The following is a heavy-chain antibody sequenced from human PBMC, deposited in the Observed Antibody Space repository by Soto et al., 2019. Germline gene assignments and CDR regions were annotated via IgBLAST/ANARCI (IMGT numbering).Heavy chain of an antibody. CDR3: ATSDDFWSGRDAFDI. V-gene: IGHV1-46*01. CDR1: GYTFTSYY. CDR2: INPSGGST. Sequence: GASLKVSCKASGYTFTSYYMHWVRQAPGQGLEWMGIINPSGGSTSYAQKFQGRVTMTEDTSTDTAYMELSSLRSEDTAVYYCATSDDFWSGRDAFDIWGQGTMVNVSS. D-gene: IGHD3-3*01. J-gene: IGHJ3*02.